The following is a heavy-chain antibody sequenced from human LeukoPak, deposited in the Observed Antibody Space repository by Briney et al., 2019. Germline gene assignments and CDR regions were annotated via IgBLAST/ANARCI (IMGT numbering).Heavy chain of an antibody. Sequence: PGGSLRLSCAASGFTFSDYYMSWIRQAPGKGLEWVSSISSSSSYIYYADSVKGRFTISRDNAKNSLYLQMNSLRAEDTAVYYCARDPFERLQFPGEDWYFDLWGRGTLVTVSS. CDR2: ISSSSSYI. CDR1: GFTFSDYY. D-gene: IGHD4-11*01. CDR3: ARDPFERLQFPGEDWYFDL. V-gene: IGHV3-11*06. J-gene: IGHJ2*01.